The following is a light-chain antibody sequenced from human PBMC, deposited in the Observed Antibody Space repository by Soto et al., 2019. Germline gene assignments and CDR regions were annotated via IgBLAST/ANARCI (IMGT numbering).Light chain of an antibody. CDR1: QSVSSN. V-gene: IGKV3-20*01. CDR3: QQYGSSPRT. Sequence: EIVMTQSPATLSVSPGERATLSCRASQSVSSNLAWYQQKPGRAPRLLISGASSRATGIPDRFSGSGSGTDFTLTISRLEPEDFAVYYCQQYGSSPRTFGQGTKVDIK. J-gene: IGKJ1*01. CDR2: GAS.